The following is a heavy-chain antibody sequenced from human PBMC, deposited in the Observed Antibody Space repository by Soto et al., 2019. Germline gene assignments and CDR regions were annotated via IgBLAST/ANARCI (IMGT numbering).Heavy chain of an antibody. Sequence: SQTLSLSCSISGDKVSSNSAAWNWIRQCPSRGLDWLGRTCYRSKWYNHYPVSVKSRITINPDTSKNQLSLQLNSVTPEDTAVYYCARDVGYGGNAPYSVAWAQGPPVNVAS. CDR1: GDKVSSNSAA. D-gene: IGHD2-15*01. V-gene: IGHV6-1*01. CDR3: ARDVGYGGNAPYSVA. CDR2: TCYRSKWYN. J-gene: IGHJ4*02.